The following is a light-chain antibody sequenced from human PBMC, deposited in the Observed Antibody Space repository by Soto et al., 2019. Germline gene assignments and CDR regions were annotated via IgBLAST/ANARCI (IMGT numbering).Light chain of an antibody. J-gene: IGKJ1*01. Sequence: DIQMTQSPSSLSASVGDRVTITCRASQSISSYLNRYQQKPGKAPKLLIYAASSLQSGVPSSFSGSGSVTDFTLTISSLQPEDFATYYCQQSYSTPRTVGQGTKVDSK. CDR2: AAS. CDR3: QQSYSTPRT. CDR1: QSISSY. V-gene: IGKV1-39*01.